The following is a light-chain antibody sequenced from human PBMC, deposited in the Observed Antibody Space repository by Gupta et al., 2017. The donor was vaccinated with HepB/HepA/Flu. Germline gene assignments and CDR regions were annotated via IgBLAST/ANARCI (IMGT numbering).Light chain of an antibody. V-gene: IGLV4-69*01. Sequence: QLVVTQSPSASAALAAAVKLSGTLSSGHSSDAIAWHQKQPEKGPRYLMKLNSDGGRSTGDGTPDLFSGSSSGAERYLXFXRLQSEXEADYYRQPWGTGMRVFGGGTRLTVL. CDR2: LNSDGGR. CDR1: SGHSSDA. CDR3: QPWGTGMRV. J-gene: IGLJ2*01.